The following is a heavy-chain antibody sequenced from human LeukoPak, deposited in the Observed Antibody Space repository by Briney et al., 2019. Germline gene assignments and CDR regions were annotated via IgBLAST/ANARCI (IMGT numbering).Heavy chain of an antibody. CDR2: INPSGGST. CDR1: GYTFTSYY. D-gene: IGHD1-7*01. V-gene: IGHV1-46*01. CDR3: AREGWAGTTNTAYYMDV. Sequence: ASVKVSCKASGYTFTSYYMHWVRQAPGQGLEWMGIINPSGGSTSYAQKFQGRVTMTRDMSTSTVYMELSSLRSEDTAVYYCAREGWAGTTNTAYYMDVWGKGTTVTVSS. J-gene: IGHJ6*03.